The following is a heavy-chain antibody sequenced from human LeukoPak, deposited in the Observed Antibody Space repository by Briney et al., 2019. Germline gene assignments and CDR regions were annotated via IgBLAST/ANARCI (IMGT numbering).Heavy chain of an antibody. CDR1: GFNFGGYV. Sequence: GGSLRLSCAASGFNFGGYVMSWVRQAPGKGLEWVSVISRSGDYTKYADSVKGRFTISRDNSKNTLSLQVSGLRAADTAIYYCAKDRDDSGDYAFDYWGQGILVSVSS. CDR2: ISRSGDYT. J-gene: IGHJ4*02. D-gene: IGHD4-17*01. CDR3: AKDRDDSGDYAFDY. V-gene: IGHV3-23*01.